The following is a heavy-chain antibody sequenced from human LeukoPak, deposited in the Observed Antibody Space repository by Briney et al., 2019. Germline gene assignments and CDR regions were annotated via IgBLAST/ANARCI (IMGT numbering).Heavy chain of an antibody. CDR1: GFTFSSYW. Sequence: PGGSLRLSCAASGFTFSSYWMNWVRQAPGKGLEWVANIKQDGSEKYYVDSVKGRFTISRDNSKNTLYLQMNSLRAEDTAVYYCARGRGYSQSNWVDPWGQGTMVTVSA. CDR3: ARGRGYSQSNWVDP. D-gene: IGHD5-18*01. CDR2: IKQDGSEK. J-gene: IGHJ5*02. V-gene: IGHV3-7*03.